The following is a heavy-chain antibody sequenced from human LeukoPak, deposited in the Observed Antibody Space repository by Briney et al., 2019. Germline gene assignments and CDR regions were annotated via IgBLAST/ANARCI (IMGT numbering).Heavy chain of an antibody. Sequence: PGGSLRLSCEASGFTFSTSAMSWVRQAPGKGLEWVSSISTTVRNTYYADSVKGRFTISRDNSNSTLYLQMNSLTAEDTAIYYCTRRAEFGGFDPWGQGTLVTVSS. CDR2: ISTTVRNT. J-gene: IGHJ5*02. CDR1: GFTFSTSA. CDR3: TRRAEFGGFDP. V-gene: IGHV3-23*01. D-gene: IGHD3-10*01.